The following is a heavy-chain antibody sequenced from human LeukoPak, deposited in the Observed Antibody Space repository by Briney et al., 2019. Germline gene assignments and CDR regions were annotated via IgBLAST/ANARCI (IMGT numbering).Heavy chain of an antibody. CDR2: ISGSGTNT. V-gene: IGHV3-23*01. J-gene: IGHJ5*02. Sequence: GGSLRLSCAASGFTFSSYAMNWVRQAPGKGLEWVSGISGSGTNTYYADSVKGRFTISRDNSKNTLYMQMNSLRAEDTAVYYCAKDRHAPGRYCSSTTCFPFDPWGQGTLVTVSS. D-gene: IGHD2-2*01. CDR1: GFTFSSYA. CDR3: AKDRHAPGRYCSSTTCFPFDP.